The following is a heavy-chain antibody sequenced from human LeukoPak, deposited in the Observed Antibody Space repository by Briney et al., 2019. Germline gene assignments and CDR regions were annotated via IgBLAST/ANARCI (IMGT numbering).Heavy chain of an antibody. CDR3: ARSYSPVLSRQAFDI. CDR1: GYTFTSYG. V-gene: IGHV1-18*01. D-gene: IGHD2-21*01. Sequence: ASVKVSCKASGYTFTSYGISWVRQAPGQGLEWMGWSSPYNSNTNYAQKFQGRVTMTTDTSTSTAYMELRSLRSDDTAVYYCARSYSPVLSRQAFDIWGQGTMVTVSS. CDR2: SSPYNSNT. J-gene: IGHJ3*02.